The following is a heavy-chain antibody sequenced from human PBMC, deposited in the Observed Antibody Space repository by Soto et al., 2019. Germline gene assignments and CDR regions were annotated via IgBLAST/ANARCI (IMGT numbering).Heavy chain of an antibody. Sequence: QVQLVESGGGVVQPGRSLRLSCAASGFTFSSYGMHWVRQAPDKGLEWVAVIWYDGSNKYYADSVKGRFTISRDNSKNTLYLQMNSLRAEDTAVYYCARDRAGRGSYYIPYWGQGTLVTVSS. J-gene: IGHJ4*02. CDR3: ARDRAGRGSYYIPY. V-gene: IGHV3-33*01. D-gene: IGHD1-26*01. CDR2: IWYDGSNK. CDR1: GFTFSSYG.